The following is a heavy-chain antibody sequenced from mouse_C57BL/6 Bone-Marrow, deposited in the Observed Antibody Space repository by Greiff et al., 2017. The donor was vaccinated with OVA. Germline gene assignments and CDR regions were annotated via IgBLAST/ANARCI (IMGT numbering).Heavy chain of an antibody. CDR3: ARKRGWLLQDYAMDY. D-gene: IGHD2-3*01. CDR2: IHPNSGST. J-gene: IGHJ4*01. CDR1: GYTFTSYW. Sequence: QVQLQQSGAELVKPGASVKLSCKASGYTFTSYWMHWVKQRPGQGLVWIGMIHPNSGSTNYNEKFKSKATLTVDKSSSTAYMQLSSLTSEDSAVYFCARKRGWLLQDYAMDYWSQRTSVTVSS. V-gene: IGHV1-64*01.